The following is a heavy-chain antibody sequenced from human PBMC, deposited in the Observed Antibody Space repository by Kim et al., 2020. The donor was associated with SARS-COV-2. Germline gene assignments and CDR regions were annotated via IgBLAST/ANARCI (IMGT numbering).Heavy chain of an antibody. V-gene: IGHV3-23*01. D-gene: IGHD2-2*02. CDR3: AKDRVVVPAAIDY. Sequence: YTDSVNGRFTISRENAKTTLYRQMNSLRAEDTAVYYCAKDRVVVPAAIDYWGQGTRVTVSS. J-gene: IGHJ4*02.